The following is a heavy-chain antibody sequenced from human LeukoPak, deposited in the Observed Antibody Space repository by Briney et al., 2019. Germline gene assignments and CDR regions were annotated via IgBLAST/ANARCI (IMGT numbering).Heavy chain of an antibody. J-gene: IGHJ4*02. CDR3: ARDRGYSGSYYFDY. D-gene: IGHD1-26*01. CDR2: IYYSGSS. V-gene: IGHV4-59*12. Sequence: SETLSLTCNVSGGSISGYHWSWIRQPPGKGLEWLGYIYYSGSSNYNPSLKSRVTTSADTSKNQFSLKLSSVTAADTAVYYCARDRGYSGSYYFDYWGQGTLVTVSS. CDR1: GGSISGYH.